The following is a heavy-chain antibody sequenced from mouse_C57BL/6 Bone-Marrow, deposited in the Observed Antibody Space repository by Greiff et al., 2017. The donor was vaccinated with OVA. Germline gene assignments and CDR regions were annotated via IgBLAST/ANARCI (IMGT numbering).Heavy chain of an antibody. J-gene: IGHJ4*01. Sequence: QVQLQQSGAELVRPGSSVKLSCKASGYTFTSYWMQWVKQRPGQGLEWIGEIDPSDSYTNYNQKFKGKATLTVDTSSSTAYMQLSSLTSEDSAVYYCAREVRRPYYYAMDYWGQGTSVTVSS. CDR3: AREVRRPYYYAMDY. CDR2: IDPSDSYT. V-gene: IGHV1-50*01. CDR1: GYTFTSYW.